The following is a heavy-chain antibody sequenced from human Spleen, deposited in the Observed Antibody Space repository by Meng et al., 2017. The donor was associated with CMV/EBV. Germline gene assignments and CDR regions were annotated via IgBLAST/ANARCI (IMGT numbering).Heavy chain of an antibody. CDR2: ISYTGST. J-gene: IGHJ6*02. CDR1: GGSISGYS. Sequence: GSLRLSCTVSGGSISGYSWSWIRQPPGKGLEWIGYISYTGSTNYNPSLKSRVTISVGTSKNQFSLKLSSVTVADTAVYYCARARTTEMDVWGQGTTVTVSS. D-gene: IGHD4-11*01. CDR3: ARARTTEMDV. V-gene: IGHV4-59*01.